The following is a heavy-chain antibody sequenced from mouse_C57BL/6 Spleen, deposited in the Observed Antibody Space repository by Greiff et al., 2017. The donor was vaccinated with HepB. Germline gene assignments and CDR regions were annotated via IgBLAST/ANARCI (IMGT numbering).Heavy chain of an antibody. CDR3: ARSDGYYGTWFAY. CDR1: GYTFTSYW. D-gene: IGHD2-3*01. CDR2: IDPSDSYT. Sequence: QVQLQQSGAELVRPGTSVKLSCKASGYTFTSYWMHWVKQRPGQGLEWIGVIDPSDSYTNYNQKFKGKATLTVDTSSSTAYMQLSSLTSEDSAVYYCARSDGYYGTWFAYWGQGTLVTVSA. V-gene: IGHV1-59*01. J-gene: IGHJ3*01.